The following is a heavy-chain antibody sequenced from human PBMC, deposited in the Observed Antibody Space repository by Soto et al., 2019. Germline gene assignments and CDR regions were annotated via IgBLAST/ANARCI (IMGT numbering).Heavy chain of an antibody. D-gene: IGHD3-3*01. CDR2: VHYSGAT. V-gene: IGHV4-61*01. Sequence: SETLSLTCTVSGGSVSSGRYYWSWIRQPPGKGLEWIGYVHYSGATDYNPSLKSRVTISVDTSKNQFSLRLSSVTAADTAVYYCARGSYTIFGVVMDVWGQGTMVTVSS. CDR1: GGSVSSGRYY. CDR3: ARGSYTIFGVVMDV. J-gene: IGHJ6*02.